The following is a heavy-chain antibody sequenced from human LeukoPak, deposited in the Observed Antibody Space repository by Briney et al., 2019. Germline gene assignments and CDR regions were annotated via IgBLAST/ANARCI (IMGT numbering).Heavy chain of an antibody. CDR1: GYTFTSYY. V-gene: IGHV1-46*01. CDR2: INPSGGST. D-gene: IGHD3-22*01. J-gene: IGHJ4*02. Sequence: ASVKVSCKASGYTFTSYYMHWVRQAPGQGLEWMGIINPSGGSTSYAQKFQGRVTITADKSTSTAYMELSSLRSEDTAVYYCARDNYYYDSSGYYYTTFDYWGQGTLVTVSS. CDR3: ARDNYYYDSSGYYYTTFDY.